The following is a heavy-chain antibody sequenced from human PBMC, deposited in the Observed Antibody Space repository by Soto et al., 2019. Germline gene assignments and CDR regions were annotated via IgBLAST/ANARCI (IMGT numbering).Heavy chain of an antibody. CDR2: INAGNGNT. V-gene: IGHV1-3*01. CDR1: GYTFTNYA. D-gene: IGHD3-22*01. J-gene: IGHJ4*02. CDR3: ARASHSYDGSAYAHY. Sequence: QVQLVQSGAEVKKPGASVKVSCKASGYTFTNYAMHWVRQAPGQRLEWMGWINAGNGNTKYSQKFQGRVTITRDTPASTAYMELRSLRSEDTAIYYCARASHSYDGSAYAHYWGQGALVTVSS.